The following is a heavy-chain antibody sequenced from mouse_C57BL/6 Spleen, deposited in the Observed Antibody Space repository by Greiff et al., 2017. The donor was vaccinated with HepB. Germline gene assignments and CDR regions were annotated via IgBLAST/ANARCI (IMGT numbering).Heavy chain of an antibody. Sequence: QVQLQQPGAELVRPGSSVKLSCKASGYTFTSYWMHWVKQRPIQGLEWIGNIDPSDSETHYNQKFKDKATLTVDKSSSTAYMQLSSLTSEDSAVYYCAREARQLRLPAYWGQGTLVTVSA. CDR3: AREARQLRLPAY. D-gene: IGHD3-2*02. V-gene: IGHV1-52*01. CDR2: IDPSDSET. J-gene: IGHJ3*01. CDR1: GYTFTSYW.